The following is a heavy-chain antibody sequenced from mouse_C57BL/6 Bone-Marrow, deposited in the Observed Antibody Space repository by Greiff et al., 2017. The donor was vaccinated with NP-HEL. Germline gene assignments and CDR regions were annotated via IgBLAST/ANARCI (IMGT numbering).Heavy chain of an antibody. CDR3: ARKGGYYGSSPYWYFDV. Sequence: VKLVESGPGLVAPSQSLSITCTVSGFSLTSYAISWVRQPPGKGLEWLGVIWTGGGTNYNSALKSRLSISKENSKSQVFLKMNSLQTDDTARYYCARKGGYYGSSPYWYFDVWGTGTTVTVSS. V-gene: IGHV2-9-1*01. CDR2: IWTGGGT. CDR1: GFSLTSYA. D-gene: IGHD1-1*01. J-gene: IGHJ1*03.